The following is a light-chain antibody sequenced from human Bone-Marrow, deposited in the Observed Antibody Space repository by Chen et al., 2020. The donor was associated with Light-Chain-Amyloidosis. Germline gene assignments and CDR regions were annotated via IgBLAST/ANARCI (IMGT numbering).Light chain of an antibody. Sequence: QSVLTQPPSASGTPGQRVTISCSGSSSNIGNNYVSWYQQLPGTAPKLLIYDNNKRPSGIPDRVSGSKSGTSATLGSTGLQTGDEADYYCGTWDSSLSAVVFGGGTKLTVL. CDR3: GTWDSSLSAVV. CDR1: SSNIGNNY. V-gene: IGLV1-51*01. J-gene: IGLJ2*01. CDR2: DNN.